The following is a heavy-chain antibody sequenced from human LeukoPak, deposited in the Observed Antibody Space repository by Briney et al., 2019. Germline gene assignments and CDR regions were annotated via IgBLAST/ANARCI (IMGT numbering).Heavy chain of an antibody. Sequence: QAGGSLRLSCSASGFTFNRFYLHWVRQAPGKGLEFVSHISSNGATTYYADSVKGRFTISRDNSKNTFYLQMSSLRADDTAVYYCVKDRSIEAPNNDFFDSWGQGALVTVSS. D-gene: IGHD2-21*01. J-gene: IGHJ4*02. V-gene: IGHV3-64D*06. CDR1: GFTFNRFY. CDR3: VKDRSIEAPNNDFFDS. CDR2: ISSNGATT.